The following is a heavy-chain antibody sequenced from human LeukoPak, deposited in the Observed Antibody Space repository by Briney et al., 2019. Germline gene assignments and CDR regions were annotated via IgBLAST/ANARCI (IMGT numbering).Heavy chain of an antibody. J-gene: IGHJ3*02. Sequence: GASVKVSCKASGYTFTNYGISWVRQAPGQGLEWMGWISAYNGNTNYAQKLQGRVTMTTDTSTSTAYMELRSLRSDDTAVYYCARDTTMIVVVGGPTHSDAFDIWGQGTMVTVSS. CDR1: GYTFTNYG. D-gene: IGHD3-22*01. V-gene: IGHV1-18*01. CDR2: ISAYNGNT. CDR3: ARDTTMIVVVGGPTHSDAFDI.